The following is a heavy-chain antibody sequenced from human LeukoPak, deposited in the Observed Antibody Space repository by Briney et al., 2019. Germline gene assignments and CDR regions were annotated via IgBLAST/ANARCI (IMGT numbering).Heavy chain of an antibody. Sequence: ASVKVSCKASGYSFTNYYIHWVRQAPGQGLEWMGIMNPSGGSTNYAQNFQGRVTMTRDTSTSTDYMELSGLTPEDTAVYYCARDGSTSWSPLDYWGQGTLVSVSS. CDR1: GYSFTNYY. CDR3: ARDGSTSWSPLDY. J-gene: IGHJ4*02. D-gene: IGHD1-1*01. V-gene: IGHV1-46*01. CDR2: MNPSGGST.